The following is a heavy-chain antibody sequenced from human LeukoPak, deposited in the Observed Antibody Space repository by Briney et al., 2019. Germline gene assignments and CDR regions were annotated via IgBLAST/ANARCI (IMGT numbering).Heavy chain of an antibody. V-gene: IGHV1-2*02. J-gene: IGHJ4*02. CDR2: INPNTGGT. Sequence: ASVKVSCKASGYTFTSYTMNWVRQSPGQGLEWMEWINPNTGGTNYAQKFQGRVTMTRDTSISTAYMELSRLRSDDTAVYYCASGDYGDPPLNYWGQGTLVTVSS. CDR3: ASGDYGDPPLNY. D-gene: IGHD4/OR15-4a*01. CDR1: GYTFTSYT.